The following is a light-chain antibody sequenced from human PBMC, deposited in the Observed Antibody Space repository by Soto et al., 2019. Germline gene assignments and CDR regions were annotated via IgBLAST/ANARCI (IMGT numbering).Light chain of an antibody. CDR3: QQYGSSPPYT. V-gene: IGKV3-20*01. CDR2: GSS. CDR1: QSVSGNY. J-gene: IGKJ2*01. Sequence: EIVLTQSPATLSLSPGERATLSCRASQSVSGNYLAWYRQKAGQSPRLLIYGSSDRATGIPDRFSGSGSGTDFTLTISRVEAEDFAVYYYQQYGSSPPYTFGQGTKLESK.